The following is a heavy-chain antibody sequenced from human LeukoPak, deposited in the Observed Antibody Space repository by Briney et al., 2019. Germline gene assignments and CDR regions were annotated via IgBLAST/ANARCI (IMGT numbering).Heavy chain of an antibody. Sequence: GGSLRLSCAASGFTFSSYSMNWVRQAPGKGLEWVPSISSSSSYIYYADSVKGRFTISRDNAKNSLYLQMNSLRAEDTAVYYCARDGDPYSILQNWFDPWGQGTLVTVSS. D-gene: IGHD6-13*01. CDR1: GFTFSSYS. CDR2: ISSSSSYI. J-gene: IGHJ5*02. V-gene: IGHV3-21*01. CDR3: ARDGDPYSILQNWFDP.